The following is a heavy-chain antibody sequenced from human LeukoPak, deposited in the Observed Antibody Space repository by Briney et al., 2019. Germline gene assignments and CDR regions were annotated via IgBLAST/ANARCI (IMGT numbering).Heavy chain of an antibody. V-gene: IGHV3-23*01. CDR1: GFTFSSYA. CDR3: AAVFPYSSSWYEDY. Sequence: GGSLRLSCAASGFTFSSYAMSWVRQVPGKGLEWVSVISGSGDNTYYADSVKGRFTISRDNSKNMLYLQMNSLRAEDTAVYYCAAVFPYSSSWYEDYWGQGTLVTVSS. D-gene: IGHD6-13*01. CDR2: ISGSGDNT. J-gene: IGHJ4*02.